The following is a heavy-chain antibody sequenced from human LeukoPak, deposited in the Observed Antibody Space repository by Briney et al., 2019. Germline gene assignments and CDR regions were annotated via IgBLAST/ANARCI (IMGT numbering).Heavy chain of an antibody. J-gene: IGHJ4*02. CDR2: IWYDGSNR. V-gene: IGHV3-33*06. Sequence: GRSLRLSCAASGFTFSSYGMHWVRQAPGKGLEWVAVIWYDGSNRYYADSVKGRFTISRDISKNTLYLQMNSLRAEDTAVYYGAKDRSSSWSFDYWGQGTLVTVSS. CDR1: GFTFSSYG. CDR3: AKDRSSSWSFDY. D-gene: IGHD6-13*01.